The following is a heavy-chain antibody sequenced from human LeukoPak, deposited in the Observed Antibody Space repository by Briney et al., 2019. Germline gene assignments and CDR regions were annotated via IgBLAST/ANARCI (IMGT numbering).Heavy chain of an antibody. CDR3: AKDSEATITPLSAFDI. D-gene: IGHD4-23*01. J-gene: IGHJ3*02. Sequence: GGSLRLSCAASGFSFRNYGISWVRQAPGKGLEWVSSISGSGGSTYSADSVKGRFTISRENSNNTLCLQMNSLRADDTAMYYCAKDSEATITPLSAFDIWGQGTMVTVSS. CDR2: ISGSGGST. CDR1: GFSFRNYG. V-gene: IGHV3-23*01.